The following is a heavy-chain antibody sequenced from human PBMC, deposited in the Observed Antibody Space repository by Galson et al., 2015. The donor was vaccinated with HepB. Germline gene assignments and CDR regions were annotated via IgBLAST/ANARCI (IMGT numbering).Heavy chain of an antibody. Sequence: LSCAASGFTFSSYGMHWARQAPGKGLEWVAVIWYDGNNKYYADSVKGRFTISRDNSKNTLYLRMNSLRVEDTAVYYCARSDYYGSGTTEYWGQGILVTVSS. CDR2: IWYDGNNK. V-gene: IGHV3-33*08. CDR1: GFTFSSYG. J-gene: IGHJ4*02. D-gene: IGHD3-10*01. CDR3: ARSDYYGSGTTEY.